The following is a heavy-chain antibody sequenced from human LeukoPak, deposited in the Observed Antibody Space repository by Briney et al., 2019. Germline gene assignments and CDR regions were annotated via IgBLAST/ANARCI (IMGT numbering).Heavy chain of an antibody. V-gene: IGHV1-2*02. CDR2: INPNSGGT. J-gene: IGHJ4*02. CDR3: ARAAGRGYYGSGSYYVNY. CDR1: GYTLTGYY. Sequence: ASVKVSCKASGYTLTGYYMHWVRQAPGQGLEWMGWINPNSGGTNYAQKFQGRVTMTRDTSISTAYMELSRLRSDDTAVYYCARAAGRGYYGSGSYYVNYWGQGTLVTVSS. D-gene: IGHD3-10*01.